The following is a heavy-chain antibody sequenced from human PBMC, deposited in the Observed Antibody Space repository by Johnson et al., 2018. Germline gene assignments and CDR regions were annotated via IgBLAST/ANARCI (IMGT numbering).Heavy chain of an antibody. CDR3: AKDKVTGGTYSEPRGSYYYYYYMDV. CDR2: MSGNSGTI. CDR1: GFTFDDYA. V-gene: IGHV3-9*01. D-gene: IGHD1-26*01. Sequence: VQLVESGGGLVQPGRSLRLSCAASGFTFDDYAMHWVRQAPGKGLEWVSGMSGNSGTIAYAGSVKGRFLISRDNAKNSLYLQMNSLRAEDTALYYCAKDKVTGGTYSEPRGSYYYYYYMDVWGKGTTVTVSS. J-gene: IGHJ6*03.